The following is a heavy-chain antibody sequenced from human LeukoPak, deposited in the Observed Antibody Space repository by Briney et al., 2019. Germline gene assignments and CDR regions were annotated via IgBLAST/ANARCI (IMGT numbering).Heavy chain of an antibody. V-gene: IGHV3-7*01. CDR1: GFTVGSSL. J-gene: IGHJ6*02. Sequence: GGSLRLSCAASGFTVGSSLMSWVRQAPGKGLEWVANIKQDGSEKYYVDSVKGRFTISRDNAKNSLYLQMNSLRAEDTAVYYCARDGTTYDFWSGYYMGYYYGMDVWGQGTTVTVSS. CDR2: IKQDGSEK. D-gene: IGHD3-3*01. CDR3: ARDGTTYDFWSGYYMGYYYGMDV.